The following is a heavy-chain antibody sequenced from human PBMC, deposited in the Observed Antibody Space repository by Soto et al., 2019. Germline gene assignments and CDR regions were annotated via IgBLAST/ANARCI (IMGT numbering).Heavy chain of an antibody. CDR1: GGTFSSYA. CDR2: IIPIFGTA. CDR3: ARDGDHDYGAFYYYGMDV. Sequence: ASVKVSCKASGGTFSSYAISWVRQAPGQGLEWMGGIIPIFGTANYAQKFQGRVTITADESTSTAYMELISLRSEDTAVYYCARDGDHDYGAFYYYGMDVWGQGTTVTVSS. J-gene: IGHJ6*02. D-gene: IGHD4-17*01. V-gene: IGHV1-69*13.